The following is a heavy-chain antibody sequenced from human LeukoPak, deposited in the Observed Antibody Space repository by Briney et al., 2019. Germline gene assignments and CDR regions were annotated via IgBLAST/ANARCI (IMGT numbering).Heavy chain of an antibody. D-gene: IGHD1-20*01. V-gene: IGHV3-74*01. CDR2: INSDGSTI. Sequence: TGGSLRLSCAASGFTFSNYWMHWVCQAPGKGLVWVSRINSDGSTITYADSVKGRFTISRDNAKNTLYLQMNSLRAEDTAVYYCARVTVSSSEVIFDYWGQGSLVTVSS. CDR3: ARVTVSSSEVIFDY. CDR1: GFTFSNYW. J-gene: IGHJ4*02.